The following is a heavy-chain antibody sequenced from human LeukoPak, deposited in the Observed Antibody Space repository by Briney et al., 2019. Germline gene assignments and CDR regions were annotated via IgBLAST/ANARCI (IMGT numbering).Heavy chain of an antibody. CDR1: GGSISSYY. Sequence: SSETLSLTCTVSGGSISSYYWSWIRQPAGKGLEWIGRIYTSGSTNYNPSLKSRVTMSVDTSKNQFSLKLSSVTAADTAVYYCARDKDPPNILDAFDIWGQGTMVTVSS. CDR2: IYTSGST. CDR3: ARDKDPPNILDAFDI. J-gene: IGHJ3*02. V-gene: IGHV4-4*07.